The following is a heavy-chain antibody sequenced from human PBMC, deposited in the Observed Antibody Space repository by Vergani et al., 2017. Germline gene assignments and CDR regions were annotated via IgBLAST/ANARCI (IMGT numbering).Heavy chain of an antibody. D-gene: IGHD2-2*01. CDR2: ISAYNGNT. V-gene: IGHV1-18*01. J-gene: IGHJ6*02. Sequence: QVQLVQSGAEVKKPGASVKVSCKASGYTFTSYGISWVRQAPGQGLEWMGWISAYNGNTNYAQKRQGRVTMTTDTSTSTAYMELRSLRSDDTAMYYCARDLPIIVVVPAAYYYYGMDVWGQGTTVTVSS. CDR3: ARDLPIIVVVPAAYYYYGMDV. CDR1: GYTFTSYG.